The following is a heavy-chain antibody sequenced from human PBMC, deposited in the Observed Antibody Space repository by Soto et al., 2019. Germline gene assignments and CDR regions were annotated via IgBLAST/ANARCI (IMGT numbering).Heavy chain of an antibody. V-gene: IGHV3-66*01. CDR2: IYSGGST. J-gene: IGHJ6*03. CDR1: GFTVSSNY. D-gene: IGHD5-18*01. CDR3: ARDVIGYSYGYAGRYYYYMDV. Sequence: PGGSLRLSCAASGFTVSSNYMSWVRQAPGKGLEWVSVIYSGGSTYYADSVKGRFTISRDNSKNTLYLQMNSLRAEDTAVYYCARDVIGYSYGYAGRYYYYMDVSGKGTTVTVSS.